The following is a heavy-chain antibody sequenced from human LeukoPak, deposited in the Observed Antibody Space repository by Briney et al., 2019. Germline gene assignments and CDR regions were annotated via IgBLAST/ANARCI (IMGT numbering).Heavy chain of an antibody. CDR2: IWYGGSNK. V-gene: IGHV3-30*02. Sequence: QPGGSLRLSCAASGFTFSSYGMHWVRQAPGKGLEWVAVIWYGGSNKYYADSVKGRFTISRDNSKNTLYLQMNSLRAEDTAVYYCAKGAERYYDSTYFDYWGQGTLVTVSS. J-gene: IGHJ4*02. CDR1: GFTFSSYG. D-gene: IGHD3-22*01. CDR3: AKGAERYYDSTYFDY.